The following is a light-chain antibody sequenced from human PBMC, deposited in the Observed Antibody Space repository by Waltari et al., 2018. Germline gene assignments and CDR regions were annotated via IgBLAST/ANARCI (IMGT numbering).Light chain of an antibody. CDR2: ATS. CDR3: QQLNSYSLIT. V-gene: IGKV1-9*01. CDR1: QGRSNY. J-gene: IGKJ5*01. Sequence: DIQLTQSPSLLSASLGARVTITCRASQGRSNYLAWYQQQPGKATKLLISATSTLQSGVPSRFSGSGSGTEFTLTISDLQPEDFTTYYCQQLNSYSLITFGQGTRLEIK.